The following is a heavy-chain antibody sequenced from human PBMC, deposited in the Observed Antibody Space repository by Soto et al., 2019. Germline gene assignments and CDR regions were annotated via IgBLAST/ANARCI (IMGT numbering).Heavy chain of an antibody. CDR1: GFTVSSYG. Sequence: GGSLRPSCAASGFTVSSYGMHWVRQAPGKGLEWVAVISYDGSNKYYADSVKDRFTISRDNSKNTLYLQMNSLRAEDTAVYYCAKSPTTELDYGVDVWGQGTTVTVSS. CDR2: ISYDGSNK. CDR3: AKSPTTELDYGVDV. J-gene: IGHJ6*02. D-gene: IGHD4-17*01. V-gene: IGHV3-30*18.